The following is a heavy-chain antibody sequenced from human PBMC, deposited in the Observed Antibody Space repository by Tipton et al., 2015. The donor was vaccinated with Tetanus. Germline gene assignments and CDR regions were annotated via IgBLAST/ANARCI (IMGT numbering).Heavy chain of an antibody. J-gene: IGHJ4*02. CDR1: GFTFSSYS. V-gene: IGHV3-21*01. CDR2: ISSSSSSI. CDR3: AKVSGFSAYGSVY. Sequence: SLRLSCAASGFTFSSYSMNWVRQAPGKGLEWVSSISSSSSSIYYADSVKGGFTISRDNAKNSLYLQKNSLRAEDTGVYYWAKVSGFSAYGSVYWGQGTLVTVSS. D-gene: IGHD5-12*01.